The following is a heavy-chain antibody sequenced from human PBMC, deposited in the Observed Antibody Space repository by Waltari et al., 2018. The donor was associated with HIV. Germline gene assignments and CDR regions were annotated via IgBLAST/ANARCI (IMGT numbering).Heavy chain of an antibody. D-gene: IGHD6-19*01. Sequence: QVQLVESGGGLVKPGGSLRLSCAASGFTFRAYVMHWTRQAPGKGLEWVSYISSSDSTIYYADAVKGRFTISRDNAKNSLYLQMNSLRAEDMAVYYCARDGVAVAGTGEFDYWGQGTLVTVSS. J-gene: IGHJ4*02. CDR2: ISSSDSTI. CDR3: ARDGVAVAGTGEFDY. V-gene: IGHV3-11*04. CDR1: GFTFRAYV.